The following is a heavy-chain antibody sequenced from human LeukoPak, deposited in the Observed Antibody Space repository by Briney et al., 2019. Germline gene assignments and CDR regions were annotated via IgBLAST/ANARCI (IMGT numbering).Heavy chain of an antibody. CDR3: AKASGLLWFGELSDLDY. D-gene: IGHD3-10*01. Sequence: GGSLRLSCAASGFTFSSYGMHWVRQAPGKGLEWVAFIRYDGSNKYYADSVKGRFTISRDNSKNTLYLQMNSLRAEDTAAYYCAKASGLLWFGELSDLDYWGQGTLVTVSS. CDR2: IRYDGSNK. CDR1: GFTFSSYG. J-gene: IGHJ4*02. V-gene: IGHV3-30*02.